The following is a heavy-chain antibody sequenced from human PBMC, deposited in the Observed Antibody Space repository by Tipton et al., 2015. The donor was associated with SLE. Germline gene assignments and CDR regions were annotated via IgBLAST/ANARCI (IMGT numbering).Heavy chain of an antibody. CDR2: ISWNSGSI. CDR1: GFTFDDYA. CDR3: AKDVGSQSRYAFDI. V-gene: IGHV3-9*01. Sequence: SLRLSCAASGFTFDDYAMHWVRQAPGKGLEWVSGISWNSGSIGYAYSVKGLFTISRDNAKNSLYLQMNSLRAEDTALYYCAKDVGSQSRYAFDIWGQGTMVTVSS. J-gene: IGHJ3*02. D-gene: IGHD1-1*01.